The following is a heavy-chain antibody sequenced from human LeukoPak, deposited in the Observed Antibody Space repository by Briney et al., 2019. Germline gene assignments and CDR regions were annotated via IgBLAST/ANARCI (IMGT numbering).Heavy chain of an antibody. V-gene: IGHV4-34*01. Sequence: SETLSLTCAVYGGSFSGYYWSWIRQPPGKRLEWIGEINHSGSTNYNPSLKSRVTISVDTSKNQFSLKLSSVTAADTAVYYCARGLGLHYYGSGSSHRPLDYWGQGTLVTVSS. J-gene: IGHJ4*02. CDR2: INHSGST. CDR3: ARGLGLHYYGSGSSHRPLDY. CDR1: GGSFSGYY. D-gene: IGHD3-10*01.